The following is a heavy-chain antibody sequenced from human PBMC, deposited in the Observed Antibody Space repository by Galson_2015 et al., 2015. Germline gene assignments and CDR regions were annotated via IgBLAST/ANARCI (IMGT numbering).Heavy chain of an antibody. J-gene: IGHJ4*02. V-gene: IGHV3-7*03. CDR1: GFPFSSYW. D-gene: IGHD3-16*01. CDR3: ARDYEAAFDY. Sequence: LRLSCAASGFPFSSYWMSWVRQAPGKGLEWVANIKQDGSEKYYVNSVKGRFTISRDNAKNSLYLQMNSLRAEDTAVYYCARDYEAAFDYWGQGTLVTVSS. CDR2: IKQDGSEK.